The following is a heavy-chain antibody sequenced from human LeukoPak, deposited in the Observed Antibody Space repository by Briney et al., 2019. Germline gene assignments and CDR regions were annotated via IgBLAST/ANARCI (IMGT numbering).Heavy chain of an antibody. J-gene: IGHJ4*02. Sequence: GGSLRLSCAASGFTLSSYAMSWVRQAPGKGLEWVSAISGSGGSTYYADSVKGRFTISRDNSKNTLYLQMNSLRAEDTAVYYCAKVGGDIAVAGFFVLCFDYWGQGTLVTVSS. CDR3: AKVGGDIAVAGFFVLCFDY. V-gene: IGHV3-23*01. CDR2: ISGSGGST. CDR1: GFTLSSYA. D-gene: IGHD6-19*01.